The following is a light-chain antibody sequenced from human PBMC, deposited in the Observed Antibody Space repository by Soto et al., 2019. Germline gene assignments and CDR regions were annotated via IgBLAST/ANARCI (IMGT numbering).Light chain of an antibody. CDR3: CSYAGSSTSYV. CDR2: EGS. J-gene: IGLJ1*01. Sequence: QSVLTHPASVSWAPGHSITISRTGTSSDVGSYNLVSWYQQHPGKAPKLMIYEGSKRPSGVSNRFSGSKSGNTASLTISGLQAEDEADYYCCSYAGSSTSYVFGTGTKVTVL. V-gene: IGLV2-23*01. CDR1: SSDVGSYNL.